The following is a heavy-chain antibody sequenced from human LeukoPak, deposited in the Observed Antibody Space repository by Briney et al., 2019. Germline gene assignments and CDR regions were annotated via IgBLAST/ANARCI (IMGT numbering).Heavy chain of an antibody. CDR1: GFTFSSYA. J-gene: IGHJ3*02. Sequence: QPGGSLRLSCAASGFTFSSYAMSWVRQAPGKGLEWVSAISGSGGSTYYADSVKGRFTISRDNSKNTLYLQMNSLRAEDTAVYYCAKVDSKGYYYDSSGYYPQAGAFDIWGQGTMVTVSS. CDR2: ISGSGGST. V-gene: IGHV3-23*01. D-gene: IGHD3-22*01. CDR3: AKVDSKGYYYDSSGYYPQAGAFDI.